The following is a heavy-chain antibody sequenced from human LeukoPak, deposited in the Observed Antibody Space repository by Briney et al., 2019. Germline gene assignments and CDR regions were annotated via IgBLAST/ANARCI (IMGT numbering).Heavy chain of an antibody. Sequence: GRSLRLSCAASGFTFDDYAMHWVRQAPGKGLEWVSGISWNSGSIGYADSVKGRFTISRDNAKNSLYLQMDSLRAEDTALYYCAKDLGGRWAPQPGRMGAFDIWGQGTMVTVSS. V-gene: IGHV3-9*01. CDR3: AKDLGGRWAPQPGRMGAFDI. D-gene: IGHD3-16*01. CDR2: ISWNSGSI. J-gene: IGHJ3*02. CDR1: GFTFDDYA.